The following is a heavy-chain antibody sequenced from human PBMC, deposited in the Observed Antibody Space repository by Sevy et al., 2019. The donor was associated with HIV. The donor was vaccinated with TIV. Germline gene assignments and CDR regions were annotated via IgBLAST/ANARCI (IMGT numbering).Heavy chain of an antibody. CDR2: ISGSGGST. Sequence: GGSLRLSCAASGFTFSSYAMSWVRQAPGKGLEWVSAISGSGGSTYYADSVKGRFTISRDNSKNTLYLQMNSLRAEDTAVYYCAKDPAVLVTAIDFDYWGQGTLVTVSS. D-gene: IGHD2-21*02. CDR1: GFTFSSYA. CDR3: AKDPAVLVTAIDFDY. J-gene: IGHJ4*02. V-gene: IGHV3-23*01.